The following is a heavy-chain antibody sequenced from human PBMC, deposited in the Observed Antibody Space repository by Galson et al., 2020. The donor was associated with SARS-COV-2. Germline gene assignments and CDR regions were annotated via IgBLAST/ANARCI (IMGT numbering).Heavy chain of an antibody. J-gene: IGHJ4*02. V-gene: IGHV3-33*01. Sequence: GGSLRLSCAASGFTFSSYGMHWVRQAPGKGLEWVAVIWYDGSNKYYADSVKGRFTISRENSKNTLYLQMNSLRAEDTAVYYCASSARGVAGAVDYWGQGTLVTVSS. CDR3: ASSARGVAGAVDY. CDR1: GFTFSSYG. CDR2: IWYDGSNK. D-gene: IGHD6-19*01.